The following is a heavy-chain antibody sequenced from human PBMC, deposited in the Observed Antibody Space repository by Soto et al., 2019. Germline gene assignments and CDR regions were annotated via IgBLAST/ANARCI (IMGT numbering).Heavy chain of an antibody. J-gene: IGHJ4*02. CDR2: IIPIFGTA. Sequence: ASVKVSCQASGGTFSSYAISWVRQAPGQGLEWMGGIIPIFGTANYAQKFQGRVTITADESTSTAYMELSSLRSEDTAVYYCARVSDFWSGPFDYWGQGTLVTVSS. D-gene: IGHD3-3*01. CDR3: ARVSDFWSGPFDY. CDR1: GGTFSSYA. V-gene: IGHV1-69*13.